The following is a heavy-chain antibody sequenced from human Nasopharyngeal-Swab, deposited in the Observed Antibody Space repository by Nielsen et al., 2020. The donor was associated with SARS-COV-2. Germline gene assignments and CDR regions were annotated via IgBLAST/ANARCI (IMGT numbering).Heavy chain of an antibody. Sequence: SGPTLVKPTQTLTLTCTFSGFSLTTSGMCVSWIRQAPGKAPEWLARIDWDDDKFYATSLGSRLTISKDTSKNQVVLTMANMDPVDTATYFCARTPNGALAGPGAFSFDYWGQGSLVTASS. V-gene: IGHV2-70*17. CDR2: IDWDDDK. CDR1: GFSLTTSGMC. D-gene: IGHD6-19*01. J-gene: IGHJ4*02. CDR3: ARTPNGALAGPGAFSFDY.